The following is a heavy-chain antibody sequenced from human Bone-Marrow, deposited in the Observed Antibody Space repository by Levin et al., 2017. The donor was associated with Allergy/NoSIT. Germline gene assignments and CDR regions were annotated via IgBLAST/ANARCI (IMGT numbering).Heavy chain of an antibody. D-gene: IGHD2-15*01. J-gene: IGHJ6*02. CDR2: IYYSGST. CDR1: GGSISSGDYY. CDR3: ARDRAATVYYYYGMDV. Sequence: PSETLSLTCTVSGGSISSGDYYWSWIRQPPGKGLEWIGYIYYSGSTYYNPSLKSRVTISVDTSKNQFSLKLSSVTAADTAVYYCARDRAATVYYYYGMDVWGQGTTVTVSS. V-gene: IGHV4-30-4*01.